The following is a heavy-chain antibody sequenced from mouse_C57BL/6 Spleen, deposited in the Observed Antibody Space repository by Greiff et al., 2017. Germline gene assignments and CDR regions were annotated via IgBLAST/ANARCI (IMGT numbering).Heavy chain of an antibody. CDR3: ARDYGSTPYAMDY. J-gene: IGHJ4*01. CDR1: GYTFTSYW. Sequence: QVQLQQPGAELVKPGASVKLSCEASGYTFTSYWMHWVKQRPGQGLEWIGMIHPNSGSTNYNEKFKSKATLTVDKSSSTAYMQLSSLTSEDSAVYYCARDYGSTPYAMDYWGQGTSVTVSS. D-gene: IGHD1-1*01. V-gene: IGHV1-64*01. CDR2: IHPNSGST.